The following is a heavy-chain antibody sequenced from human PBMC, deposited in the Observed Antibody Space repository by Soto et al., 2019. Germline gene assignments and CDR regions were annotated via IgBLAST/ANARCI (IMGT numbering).Heavy chain of an antibody. D-gene: IGHD3-3*01. Sequence: GGSLRLSCAASGFTFSSYAMSWVRQAPGKGLEWVSAISGSGGSTYYADSVKGRFTISRDNSKNTLYLQMNSLRAEDTAVYYCAKDISYYDFWSGQTYYYYGMDVWGQGTTVTVSS. J-gene: IGHJ6*02. CDR2: ISGSGGST. CDR3: AKDISYYDFWSGQTYYYYGMDV. V-gene: IGHV3-23*01. CDR1: GFTFSSYA.